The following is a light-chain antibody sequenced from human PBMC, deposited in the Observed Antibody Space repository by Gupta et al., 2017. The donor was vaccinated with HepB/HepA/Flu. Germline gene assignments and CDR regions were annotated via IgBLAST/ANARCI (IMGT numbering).Light chain of an antibody. V-gene: IGKV1-5*03. CDR2: KAS. J-gene: IGKJ1*01. CDR3: QQYDSYSGT. Sequence: DIQMTQSPSTLSASVGDRVTITCRASQSINSWLAWYQQKPGKAPKLLIYKASNLESGVPSRFSGTKSGTEFTLTISSLQSDDFATYYCQQYDSYSGTFGQGTRVEI. CDR1: QSINSW.